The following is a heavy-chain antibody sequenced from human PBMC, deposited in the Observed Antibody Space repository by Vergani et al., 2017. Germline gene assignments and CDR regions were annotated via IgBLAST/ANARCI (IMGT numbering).Heavy chain of an antibody. CDR2: ISWNSGSI. Sequence: EVQLVESGGGLVQPGRSLRLSCAASGFTSDDYAMHWVRQAPGKGLEWVSGISWNSGSIGYADSVKGRFTISRDNAKNSLYLQMNSLRAEDTALYYCARGGYCSSTSCSDDAFDIWGQGTMVTVSS. D-gene: IGHD2-2*01. V-gene: IGHV3-9*02. J-gene: IGHJ3*02. CDR3: ARGGYCSSTSCSDDAFDI. CDR1: GFTSDDYA.